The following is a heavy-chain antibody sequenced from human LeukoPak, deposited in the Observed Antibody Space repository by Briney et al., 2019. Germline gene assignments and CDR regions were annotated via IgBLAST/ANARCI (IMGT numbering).Heavy chain of an antibody. CDR2: IYVSGST. V-gene: IGHV4-61*02. CDR3: AREGQQLVPPFDY. J-gene: IGHJ4*02. CDR1: GSISSGSYY. D-gene: IGHD6-6*01. Sequence: SETLSLTCTVSGSISSGSYYWSWIRQPAGTGLEWIGRIYVSGSTNYNPSLERRVTISVDPSKNQFSLQLTSLTAADTAVYYCAREGQQLVPPFDYWGQGTLVTVSS.